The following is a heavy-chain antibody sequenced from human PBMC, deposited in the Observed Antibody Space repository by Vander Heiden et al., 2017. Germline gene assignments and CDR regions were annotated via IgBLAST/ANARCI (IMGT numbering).Heavy chain of an antibody. CDR3: ARDPSNTSGLWIYFDN. V-gene: IGHV1-18*01. D-gene: IGHD6-19*01. J-gene: IGHJ4*02. CDR2: ISAYNGDT. CDR1: GFTFNKYG. Sequence: QVQLVQSGAEVKKPGASVIVSCKASGFTFNKYGITWVRQAPGQRIEWMGWISAYNGDTRYAQKLQGRVTMMKDTSTSTAYMEPRSLTSDDTAIYYCARDPSNTSGLWIYFDNWGQGTLVTVSS.